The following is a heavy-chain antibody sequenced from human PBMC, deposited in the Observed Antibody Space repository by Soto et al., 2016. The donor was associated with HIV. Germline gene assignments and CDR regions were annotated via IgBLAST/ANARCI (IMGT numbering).Heavy chain of an antibody. D-gene: IGHD1-26*01. Sequence: EVQLVESGGGLVQPGGSLKLSCAASGFTFSGCAMYWVRQASGKGLEWVGRIRSKANSYATAYAASVKGRFTISRDDSKSTAYLQMNSLKTEDTAVYYCTALIVGVPHWGQGTLVHRLL. CDR3: TALIVGVPH. V-gene: IGHV3-73*01. CDR1: GFTFSGCA. J-gene: IGHJ4*02. CDR2: IRSKANSYAT.